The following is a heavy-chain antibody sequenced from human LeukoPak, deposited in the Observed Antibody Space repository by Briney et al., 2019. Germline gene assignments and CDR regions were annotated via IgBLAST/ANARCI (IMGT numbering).Heavy chain of an antibody. CDR1: GGTFSSYA. Sequence: ASVKVSCKASGGTFSSYAISWVRQAPGQGLEWMGGIIPIFGTANYAQKFQGRVTITADESTSTAYMELRSLRSDDAAVYYCARQSVISSRSPDDAFDLWGQGTMVTVSS. CDR3: ARQSVISSRSPDDAFDL. J-gene: IGHJ3*01. CDR2: IIPIFGTA. D-gene: IGHD2-21*01. V-gene: IGHV1-69*01.